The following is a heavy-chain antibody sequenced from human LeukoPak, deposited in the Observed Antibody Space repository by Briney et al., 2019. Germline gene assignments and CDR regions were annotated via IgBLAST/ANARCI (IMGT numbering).Heavy chain of an antibody. J-gene: IGHJ4*02. CDR3: ARDAGYSSSWYDY. Sequence: GASVKVSCKASGYTFTSYYMHWVRQAPGQGLEWMGIINPSGGRTNYAQKLQGRVTMTRDTSISTAYMELSRLRSDDTAVYYCARDAGYSSSWYDYWGQGTLVTVSS. CDR2: INPSGGRT. CDR1: GYTFTSYY. D-gene: IGHD6-13*01. V-gene: IGHV1-46*04.